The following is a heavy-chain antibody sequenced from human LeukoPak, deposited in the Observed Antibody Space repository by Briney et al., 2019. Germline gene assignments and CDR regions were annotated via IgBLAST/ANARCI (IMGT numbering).Heavy chain of an antibody. CDR3: ARDAVAGIDY. D-gene: IGHD6-19*01. J-gene: IGHJ4*02. V-gene: IGHV4-31*03. CDR1: GGSISSGGYY. Sequence: SETLSLTCTVSGGSISSGGYYWSWIRQHPEKGLEWIGYIYYSGSTYYNPSLKSRVTISVDTSKNQFSLKLSSVTAADTAVYYCARDAVAGIDYWGQGTLVTVSS. CDR2: IYYSGST.